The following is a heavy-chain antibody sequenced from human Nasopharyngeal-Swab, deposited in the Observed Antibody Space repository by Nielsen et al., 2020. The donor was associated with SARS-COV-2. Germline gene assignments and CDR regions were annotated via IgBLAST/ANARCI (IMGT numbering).Heavy chain of an antibody. CDR3: ARDSAVYDFWSGYSGYYYYGMDV. V-gene: IGHV3-21*01. D-gene: IGHD3-3*01. Sequence: GESLKISCAASGFTFISYSMNWVRQAPGKGLEWVSSISSSSSYIYYADSVKGRFTISRDNAKNSLYLQMNSLRAEDTAVYYCARDSAVYDFWSGYSGYYYYGMDVWGQGTTVTVSS. CDR2: ISSSSSYI. CDR1: GFTFISYS. J-gene: IGHJ6*02.